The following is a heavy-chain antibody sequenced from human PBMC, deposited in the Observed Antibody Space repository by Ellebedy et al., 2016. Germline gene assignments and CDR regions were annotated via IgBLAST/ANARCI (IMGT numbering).Heavy chain of an antibody. V-gene: IGHV3-30*14. CDR2: LSHDGNNE. CDR1: GFNFNRYN. CDR3: ARGASAYSTYSTDY. J-gene: IGHJ4*02. D-gene: IGHD4-11*01. Sequence: GESLKISCAASGFNFNRYNMHWVRQAPGKGLEWVALLSHDGNNEYYADSVKGRFIISRDNSKSTLFLQINTLTIDDTAVYTCARGASAYSTYSTDYWGQGTLVTVSS.